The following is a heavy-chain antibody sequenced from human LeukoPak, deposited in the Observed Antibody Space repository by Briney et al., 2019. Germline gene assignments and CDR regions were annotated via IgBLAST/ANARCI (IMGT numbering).Heavy chain of an antibody. CDR2: ISYDGSNK. CDR1: GFTFSSYA. D-gene: IGHD6-13*01. Sequence: GRSLRLSCAASGFTFSSYAMHWVRQAPGKGLEGVAVISYDGSNKYYADSVKGRFTISRDNSKNTLYLQMNSLRAEDTAVYYCAKDPSIAAAGPIDYWGQGTLVTVSS. J-gene: IGHJ4*02. V-gene: IGHV3-30*04. CDR3: AKDPSIAAAGPIDY.